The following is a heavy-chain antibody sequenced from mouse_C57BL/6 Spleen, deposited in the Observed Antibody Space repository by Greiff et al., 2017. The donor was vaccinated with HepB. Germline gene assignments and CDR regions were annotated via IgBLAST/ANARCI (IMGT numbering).Heavy chain of an antibody. CDR3: ARGDRDDYDETFDY. V-gene: IGHV1-82*01. D-gene: IGHD2-4*01. CDR1: GYAFSSSW. J-gene: IGHJ2*01. Sequence: VQLQQSGPELVKPGASVKISCKASGYAFSSSWMNWVKQRPGKGLEWIGRIYPGDGDTNYNGKFKGKATLTADKSSSTAYMQLSSLTSEDSAVYFCARGDRDDYDETFDYWGQGTTLTVSS. CDR2: IYPGDGDT.